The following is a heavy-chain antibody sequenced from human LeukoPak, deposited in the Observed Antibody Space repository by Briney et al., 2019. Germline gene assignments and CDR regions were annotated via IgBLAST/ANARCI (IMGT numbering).Heavy chain of an antibody. Sequence: GGSLRLSCTASGFTFGDYAMSWVRQAPGKGLEWVGFIRSKAYGGTTEYAASVKGRFTISRDDSKSIAYLQMNSLKTEDTAVYYCTRVRLQSGDFDYWGQGTLVTVSS. CDR2: IRSKAYGGTT. V-gene: IGHV3-49*04. CDR1: GFTFGDYA. CDR3: TRVRLQSGDFDY. J-gene: IGHJ4*02. D-gene: IGHD5-24*01.